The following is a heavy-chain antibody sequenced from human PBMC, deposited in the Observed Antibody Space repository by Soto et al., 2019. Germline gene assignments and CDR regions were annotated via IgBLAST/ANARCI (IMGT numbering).Heavy chain of an antibody. CDR2: IYYSGST. V-gene: IGHV4-59*01. D-gene: IGHD4-17*01. J-gene: IGHJ4*02. Sequence: QVQLQESGPGLVKPSETLSLTCTVSGGSISSYYWSCIRQPPGKGLEWIGYIYYSGSTNYNPSLKSQITISVHTSTNHFSLKLSSVTAADAAVYYCPSSTTVVTFDYWGQGTLVTVSS. CDR1: GGSISSYY. CDR3: PSSTTVVTFDY.